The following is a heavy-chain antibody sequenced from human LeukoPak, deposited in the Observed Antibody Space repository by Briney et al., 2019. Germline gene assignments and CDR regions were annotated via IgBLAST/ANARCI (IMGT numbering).Heavy chain of an antibody. D-gene: IGHD6-19*01. CDR3: ARYSSGWRSFDI. Sequence: SETLSLTCTVSGGSISSYYWSWIRQPPGKGLEWIGYIYYSGSTNYNPSLKSRVTISVDTSKNQFSLNLSSVTAADTAVYYCARYSSGWRSFDIWGQGTMVTVSS. J-gene: IGHJ3*02. V-gene: IGHV4-59*01. CDR1: GGSISSYY. CDR2: IYYSGST.